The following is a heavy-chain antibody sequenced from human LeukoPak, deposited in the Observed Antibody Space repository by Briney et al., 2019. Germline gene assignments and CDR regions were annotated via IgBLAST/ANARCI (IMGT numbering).Heavy chain of an antibody. CDR1: GFTVSSNY. CDR2: IYSGGGT. J-gene: IGHJ4*02. Sequence: GGSLRLSCAVSGFTVSSNYMSWVRQAPGKGLEWVSVIYSGGGTYYADSVKGRFTISRDNANNLLYLQMNSLRGEDTAVYYCTRDRSRAEDDWGQGTLVTVSS. V-gene: IGHV3-66*01. D-gene: IGHD1-14*01. CDR3: TRDRSRAEDD.